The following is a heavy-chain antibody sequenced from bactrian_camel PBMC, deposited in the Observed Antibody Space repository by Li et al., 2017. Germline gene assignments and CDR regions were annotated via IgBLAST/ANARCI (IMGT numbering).Heavy chain of an antibody. Sequence: HVQLVESGGGLVQSGGSLRLSCTDFGRGFEHYCMGWFRQTPENERAGVASIDLSGATTYGDSVKGRFTISRDNAKDTVYLQMNSLKPEDTAVYYCATVFCSGGYCYTIHFGYWGQGTQVTVS. D-gene: IGHD2*01. J-gene: IGHJ6*01. V-gene: IGHV3S56*01. CDR3: ATVFCSGGYCYTIHFGY. CDR1: GRGFEHYC. CDR2: IDLSGAT.